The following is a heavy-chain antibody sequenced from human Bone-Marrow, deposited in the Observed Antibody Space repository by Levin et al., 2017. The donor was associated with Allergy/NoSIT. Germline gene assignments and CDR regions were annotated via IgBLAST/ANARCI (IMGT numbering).Heavy chain of an antibody. CDR1: GYSMSSAYY. V-gene: IGHV4-38-2*02. CDR3: AREYYMDV. J-gene: IGHJ6*03. Sequence: SQTLSLTCAVSGYSMSSAYYWGWIRQPPGTGLEWIGNINESGSTKYNPSLKSRVTISVDTSKNQFSLQLNSVTAADTAVYFCAREYYMDVWGKGTAVTVSS. CDR2: INESGST.